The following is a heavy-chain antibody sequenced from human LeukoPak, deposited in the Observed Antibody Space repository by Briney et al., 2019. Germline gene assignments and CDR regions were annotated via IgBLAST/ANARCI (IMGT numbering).Heavy chain of an antibody. CDR3: AKEYYYGSASSDAFDI. CDR2: LIWNSGSI. J-gene: IGHJ3*02. Sequence: GRSLRLSCAASGFTFDDYAMHWVRQAPGKGLEWVSGLIWNSGSIGYADSVKGRFTISRDNSKNTLYLQMNSLRAEDTAVYYCAKEYYYGSASSDAFDIWGQGTMVTVSS. V-gene: IGHV3-9*01. CDR1: GFTFDDYA. D-gene: IGHD3-10*01.